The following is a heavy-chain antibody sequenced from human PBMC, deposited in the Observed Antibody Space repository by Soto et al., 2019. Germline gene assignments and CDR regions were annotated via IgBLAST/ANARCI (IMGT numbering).Heavy chain of an antibody. D-gene: IGHD3-3*01. CDR1: GFTFSSYG. CDR2: ISYDGSNK. V-gene: IGHV3-30*18. Sequence: PGGSLRLSCAASGFTFSSYGMHWVRQAPGKGLEWVAVISYDGSNKYYADSVKGRFTISRDNSKNTLYLQMNSLRAEDTAVYYCAKAPEWLEWTYPYYYGMDVWGQGTTVTVSS. CDR3: AKAPEWLEWTYPYYYGMDV. J-gene: IGHJ6*02.